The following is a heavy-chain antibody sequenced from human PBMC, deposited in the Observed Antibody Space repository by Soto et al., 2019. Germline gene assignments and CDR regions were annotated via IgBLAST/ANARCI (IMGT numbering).Heavy chain of an antibody. V-gene: IGHV3-48*01. Sequence: PGGSLRLSCAASGFTFSSYSMNWVRQAPGKGLEWVSYISSSSSTIYYADSVKGRFTTSRDNAKNSLYLQMNSLRAEDTAVYYCASASCCWNEAVRFDYWGQGTLVTVSS. CDR1: GFTFSSYS. D-gene: IGHD1-1*01. CDR2: ISSSSSTI. CDR3: ASASCCWNEAVRFDY. J-gene: IGHJ4*02.